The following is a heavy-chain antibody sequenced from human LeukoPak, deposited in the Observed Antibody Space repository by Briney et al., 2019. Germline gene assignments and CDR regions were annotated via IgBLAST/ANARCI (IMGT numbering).Heavy chain of an antibody. CDR2: IYHSGST. Sequence: PLSLTCAVSGGSSSSGGYSWSWIRQPPGKGLEWIGYIYHSGSTYYNPSLKSRVTISVDRSKNQFSLKLSSVTAADTAVYYCARAEMATIYYWGQGTLVTVSS. V-gene: IGHV4-30-2*01. J-gene: IGHJ4*02. CDR1: GGSSSSGGYS. CDR3: ARAEMATIYY. D-gene: IGHD5-24*01.